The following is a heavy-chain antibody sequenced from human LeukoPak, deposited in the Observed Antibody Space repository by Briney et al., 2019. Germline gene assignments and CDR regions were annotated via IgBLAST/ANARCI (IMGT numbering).Heavy chain of an antibody. D-gene: IGHD6-13*01. Sequence: GGSLRLSCAASGFTFSSYGMHWVRQAPGKGLEWVAVIRYDGSNKYYADSVKGRFTISRDNSKNTLYLQMNSLRAEDTAVYYCAKGAGSWLYYYYYYMDVRGKGTTVTVSS. V-gene: IGHV3-30*02. CDR3: AKGAGSWLYYYYYYMDV. CDR2: IRYDGSNK. J-gene: IGHJ6*03. CDR1: GFTFSSYG.